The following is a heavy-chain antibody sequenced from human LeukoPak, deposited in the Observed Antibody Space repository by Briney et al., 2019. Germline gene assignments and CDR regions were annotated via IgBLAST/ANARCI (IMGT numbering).Heavy chain of an antibody. CDR1: GFTFSSYA. J-gene: IGHJ4*02. V-gene: IGHV3-30*01. Sequence: HPGGSLRLSCAASGFTFSSYAMHWVRQAPGKGLEWVAVISYDGSNKYYADSVKGRFTISRDNSKNTLYLQMNSPRAEDTAVYYCAKYSSSSFVGLDSDYWGQGTLVTVSS. CDR3: AKYSSSSFVGLDSDY. D-gene: IGHD6-6*01. CDR2: ISYDGSNK.